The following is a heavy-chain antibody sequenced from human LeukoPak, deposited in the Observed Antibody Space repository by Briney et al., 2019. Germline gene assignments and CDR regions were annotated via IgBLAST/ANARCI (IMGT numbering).Heavy chain of an antibody. Sequence: GGSLRLSCAASGFSFSSYWMHWVRQAPGKGLEWVSRINSDGSSTTYADSVKGRSSISRDNAKDTLYLHMSSLRAEDTGVYYCARAVRAHPPADFWGQGTLVTVSS. CDR3: ARAVRAHPPADF. V-gene: IGHV3-74*01. CDR1: GFSFSSYW. D-gene: IGHD3-3*01. J-gene: IGHJ4*02. CDR2: INSDGSST.